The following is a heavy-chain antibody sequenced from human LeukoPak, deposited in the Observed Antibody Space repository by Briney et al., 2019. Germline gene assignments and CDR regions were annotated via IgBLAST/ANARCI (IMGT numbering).Heavy chain of an antibody. CDR2: IYSGVTT. V-gene: IGHV3-53*04. Sequence: PGGSLRLSCAASGFTLSTNCMTWVRQAPGKGLEWVSTIYSGVTTYYADCVMGRFTISRHNSRHTLYLQMNSLRAEDTAVYYCARVDTVMAYYFDLWGQGTLFTVSS. J-gene: IGHJ4*02. CDR3: ARVDTVMAYYFDL. D-gene: IGHD5-18*01. CDR1: GFTLSTNC.